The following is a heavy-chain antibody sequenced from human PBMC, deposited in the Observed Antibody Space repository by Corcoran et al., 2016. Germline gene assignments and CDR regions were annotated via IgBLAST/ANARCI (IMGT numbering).Heavy chain of an antibody. J-gene: IGHJ3*02. V-gene: IGHV3-30*18. CDR2: ISYDGSNK. CDR1: GFTFITYG. D-gene: IGHD2-8*01. CDR3: AKGGGGQWSGGAFNI. Sequence: QVQLVESGGGVVQPGRSLRLSCAASGFTFITYGMHWVRQAPGKGLEWVTVISYDGSNKYYADSVKGRFTISRDNSKNTLYLQMNSLRVEDTAMYYCAKGGGGQWSGGAFNIWAKGQWSPSLQ.